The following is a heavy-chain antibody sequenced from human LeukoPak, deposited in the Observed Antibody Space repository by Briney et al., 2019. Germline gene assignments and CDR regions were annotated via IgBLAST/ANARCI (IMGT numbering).Heavy chain of an antibody. CDR3: ARDRGAILWFGELHDAFDI. CDR2: IISILGIA. CDR1: GGTFRSYA. J-gene: IGHJ3*02. D-gene: IGHD3-10*01. V-gene: IGHV1-69*04. Sequence: SVKVSCKASGGTFRSYAISWVRQARGQGREWVGRIISILGIANYAQKFQGRVTITANKSTSTAYMELSSLRSEDTAVYYCARDRGAILWFGELHDAFDIWGQGTMVTVSS.